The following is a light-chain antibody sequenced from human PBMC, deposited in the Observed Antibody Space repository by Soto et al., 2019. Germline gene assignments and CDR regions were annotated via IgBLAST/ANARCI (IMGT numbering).Light chain of an antibody. CDR3: QQYGSSPQT. V-gene: IGKV3-20*01. CDR1: QSVSSSY. J-gene: IGKJ1*01. Sequence: EIVLTQSPCTVSLSQGERATLSCRASQSVSSSYLAWYQQKPGQAPRLLIYGVSSRATGIPDRFSGSGSGTDFTLTIRRLEPEDFAVYYCQQYGSSPQTFGQGTKV. CDR2: GVS.